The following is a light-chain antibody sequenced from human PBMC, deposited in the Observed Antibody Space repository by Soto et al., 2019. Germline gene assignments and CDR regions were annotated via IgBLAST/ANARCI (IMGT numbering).Light chain of an antibody. CDR3: QQYNTQLWT. J-gene: IGKJ1*01. Sequence: DIQMTQSPSTLSASVGDRVTITCRASQSISSWLAWYQQKPGKAPKLLIYKASSLESGVPSRFSGSGSGTEFTLTISALQPDDFATYYCQQYNTQLWTFGQGTKVDIK. V-gene: IGKV1-5*03. CDR2: KAS. CDR1: QSISSW.